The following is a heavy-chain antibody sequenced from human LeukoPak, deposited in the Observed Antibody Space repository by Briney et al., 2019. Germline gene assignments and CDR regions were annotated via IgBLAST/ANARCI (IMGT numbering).Heavy chain of an antibody. CDR1: GGSISTSSYY. CDR3: AISTVTTLGDY. D-gene: IGHD4-17*01. V-gene: IGHV4-39*07. CDR2: IFYSGST. J-gene: IGHJ4*02. Sequence: SETLSLTCTVSGGSISTSSYYWGWVRQPPGKGLEWIGNIFYSGSTYYNPSLKSRVTISVDTSKNQFSLKLSSVTAADTAVYYCAISTVTTLGDYWGQGTLVTVSS.